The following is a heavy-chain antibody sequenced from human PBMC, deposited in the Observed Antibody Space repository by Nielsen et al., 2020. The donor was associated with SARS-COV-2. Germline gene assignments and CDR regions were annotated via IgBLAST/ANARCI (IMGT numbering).Heavy chain of an antibody. Sequence: GESLKISCAASGFTFSSYAMHWVRQAPGKGLEWVAVISYDGSNKYYADSVKGRFTISRDNSKNTLYLQMNSLRAEDTAVYYCASFPGGGYIDYWGQGTLVTVSS. D-gene: IGHD3-22*01. CDR2: ISYDGSNK. CDR3: ASFPGGGYIDY. J-gene: IGHJ4*02. V-gene: IGHV3-30*04. CDR1: GFTFSSYA.